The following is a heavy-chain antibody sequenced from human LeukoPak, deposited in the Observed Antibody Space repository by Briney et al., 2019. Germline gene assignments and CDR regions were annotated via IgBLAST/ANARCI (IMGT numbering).Heavy chain of an antibody. CDR1: GGSISSSSYY. Sequence: SETLSLTCTVSGGSISSSSYYWGWIRPPPGKGLEWIGSIYYSGSTYYNLSLKSRVTISVDTSKNQFSLKLSSVTAADTAVYYCARQGSSSRTIWFDPWGQGTLVTVSS. CDR3: ARQGSSSRTIWFDP. CDR2: IYYSGST. D-gene: IGHD6-13*01. J-gene: IGHJ5*02. V-gene: IGHV4-39*01.